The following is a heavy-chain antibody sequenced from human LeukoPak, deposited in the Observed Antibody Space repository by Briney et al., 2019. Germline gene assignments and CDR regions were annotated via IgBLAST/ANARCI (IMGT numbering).Heavy chain of an antibody. V-gene: IGHV4-38-2*02. CDR3: ARVYSSGWYSDY. D-gene: IGHD6-19*01. CDR1: GYSISSGYY. J-gene: IGHJ4*02. Sequence: SETLSLTCTVSGYSISSGYYWGWIRQPPGKGLEWIRSIYHSGSTYYNPSLKSRVTISVDTSKNQFSLKLSSVTAADTAVYYCARVYSSGWYSDYWGQGTLVTVSS. CDR2: IYHSGST.